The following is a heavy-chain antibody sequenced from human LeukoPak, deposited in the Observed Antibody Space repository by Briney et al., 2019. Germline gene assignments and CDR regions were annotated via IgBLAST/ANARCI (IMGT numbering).Heavy chain of an antibody. CDR1: GYTFTSYD. Sequence: ASVKVSCKASGYTFTSYDINWVRQATGQGLEWMGWINTNTGNPTYAQGFTGRFVFSLDTSVSTAYLQINTLKAEDTAVYYCARPELRWSAYYYMDVWGKGTTVTVSS. CDR2: INTNTGNP. CDR3: ARPELRWSAYYYMDV. V-gene: IGHV7-4-1*02. D-gene: IGHD4-23*01. J-gene: IGHJ6*03.